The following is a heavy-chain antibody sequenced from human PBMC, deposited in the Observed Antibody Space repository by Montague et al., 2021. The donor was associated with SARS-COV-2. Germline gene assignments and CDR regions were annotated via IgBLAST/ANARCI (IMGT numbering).Heavy chain of an antibody. CDR1: GFTFSSYA. V-gene: IGHV3-30*04. J-gene: IGHJ6*02. D-gene: IGHD5/OR15-5a*01. CDR2: ISYDGSTI. Sequence: SLRLSCAASGFTFSSYAMHWVRQAPGKGLEWVSFISYDGSTIYYADSVKGRFTISRDNSKNTLYLQMNSLRAEDTAVYYCARSQYTVYDLPVVPYYYYYGMDVWGQGTTVTVSS. CDR3: ARSQYTVYDLPVVPYYYYYGMDV.